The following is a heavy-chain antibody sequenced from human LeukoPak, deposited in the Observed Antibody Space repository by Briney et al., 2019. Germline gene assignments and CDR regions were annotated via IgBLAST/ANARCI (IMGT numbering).Heavy chain of an antibody. V-gene: IGHV1-18*03. CDR1: GYTFTSYG. CDR3: ARDPGNCSGGSCYFGYYYYYGMDV. CDR2: ISAYNGNT. D-gene: IGHD2-15*01. J-gene: IGHJ6*02. Sequence: ASVKVSCKASGYTFTSYGISWVRQAPGQGLEWMGWISAYNGNTNYAQKLQGRVTMTTDTSTSTAYMELRSLRSDDMAVYYCARDPGNCSGGSCYFGYYYYYGMDVWGQGTTVTVSS.